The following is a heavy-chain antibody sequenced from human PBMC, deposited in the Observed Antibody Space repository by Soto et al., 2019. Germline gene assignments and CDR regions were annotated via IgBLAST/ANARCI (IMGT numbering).Heavy chain of an antibody. CDR2: IHHSGST. V-gene: IGHV4-4*02. D-gene: IGHD3-22*01. Sequence: QVQLQESGPGLVKPSGTLSLTCVVSGGSISSSNWWSWVRQTPGRGLEWIGEIHHSGSTNSNPSLKSRVTISLDKSKNQFSLKLTSVTAADTAVYYCAREAFDSSGYYPHDALDVWGLGTMVTVSS. J-gene: IGHJ3*01. CDR3: AREAFDSSGYYPHDALDV. CDR1: GGSISSSNW.